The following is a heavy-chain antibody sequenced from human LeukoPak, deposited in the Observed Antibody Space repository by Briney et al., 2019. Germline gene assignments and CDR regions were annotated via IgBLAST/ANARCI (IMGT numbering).Heavy chain of an antibody. CDR1: GYTFTSYY. J-gene: IGHJ4*02. V-gene: IGHV1-46*01. Sequence: ASVKVSCKASGYTFTSYYMHWVRQAPGQGLEWMGIINPSGGSTSYAQKFQGRVTMTRDMSTSPVYMELSSLRSEDTAVYYWARSGVSSSSGWSPDYWGQGTLVTVSS. CDR2: INPSGGST. CDR3: ARSGVSSSSGWSPDY. D-gene: IGHD6-6*01.